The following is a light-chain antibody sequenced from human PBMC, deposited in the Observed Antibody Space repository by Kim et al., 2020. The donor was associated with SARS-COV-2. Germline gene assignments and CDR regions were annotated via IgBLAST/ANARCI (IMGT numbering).Light chain of an antibody. V-gene: IGLV3-9*01. CDR3: QAWDSSTSV. CDR2: RDS. Sequence: SYELTQPLSVSVALGQTARITCGGNNMGGKYVRWYQQKPGQSPVLVIYRDSNRPSGIPERFSGSNSGNTATLTISRAQAMDEADYYCQAWDSSTSVF. J-gene: IGLJ1*01. CDR1: NMGGKY.